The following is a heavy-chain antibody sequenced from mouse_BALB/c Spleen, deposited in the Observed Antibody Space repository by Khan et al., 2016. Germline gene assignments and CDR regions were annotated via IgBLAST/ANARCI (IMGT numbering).Heavy chain of an antibody. J-gene: IGHJ4*01. CDR2: LSNSGSNT. V-gene: IGHV5-12*02. Sequence: EVELVESGGGLVQPGGSLKLSCATSGFTFSDSYIYWCRPPPEKRLEWFAYLSNSGSNTYYPDPVKGRFTISRDNAKNHLYLQLSRLKSEDKGMYYCAFGNNALGYWGQGTSVTVSS. CDR1: GFTFSDSY. CDR3: AFGNNALGY. D-gene: IGHD2-1*01.